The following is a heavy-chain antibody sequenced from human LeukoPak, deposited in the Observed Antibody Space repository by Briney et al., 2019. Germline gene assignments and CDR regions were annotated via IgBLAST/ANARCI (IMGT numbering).Heavy chain of an antibody. CDR3: ATDLSLSSGYHNNWFDP. J-gene: IGHJ5*02. Sequence: ASVKVSCKVSGYTFTDYYMHWVQQAPGKGLEWMGLVDPEDGETIYAEKFQGRVTITADTSTDTAYMELSSLRSEDTAVYYCATDLSLSSGYHNNWFDPWGQGTLVTVSS. V-gene: IGHV1-69-2*01. D-gene: IGHD3-22*01. CDR1: GYTFTDYY. CDR2: VDPEDGET.